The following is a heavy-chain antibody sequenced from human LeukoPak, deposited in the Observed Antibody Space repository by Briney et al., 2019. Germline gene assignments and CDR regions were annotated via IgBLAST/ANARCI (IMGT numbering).Heavy chain of an antibody. D-gene: IGHD3-10*01. Sequence: SETLSLTCTVSGGSISSGGYYWSWIRQHPGKGLEWIGYIYYSGSTYYNPSLKSRVTISVDTSKNQFSLKLSSVTAADTAVYYCARDENYYYGSRSHAFDIWGQGTMVTVSS. CDR1: GGSISSGGYY. CDR2: IYYSGST. CDR3: ARDENYYYGSRSHAFDI. V-gene: IGHV4-31*03. J-gene: IGHJ3*02.